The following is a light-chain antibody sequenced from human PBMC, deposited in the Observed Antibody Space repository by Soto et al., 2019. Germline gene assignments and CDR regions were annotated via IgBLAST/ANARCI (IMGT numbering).Light chain of an antibody. CDR3: SSYAGSNNYV. CDR2: EVS. CDR1: SSDIGGYNY. J-gene: IGLJ6*01. V-gene: IGLV2-8*01. Sequence: QSALTQPPSASGSLGQSVTISCTGTSSDIGGYNYVSWYQQHPGKAPKLMIYEVSKRPSGVPDRFSGSKSGNTASLTVSGLQADDEADYYCSSYAGSNNYVFGSGTKVTVL.